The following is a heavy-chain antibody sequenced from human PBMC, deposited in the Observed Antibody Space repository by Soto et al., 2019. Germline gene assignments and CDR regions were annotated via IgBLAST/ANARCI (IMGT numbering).Heavy chain of an antibody. Sequence: PSETLSLTCTVSCGSVSSGSYYWSWIRQPPGKGLEWIGYIYYSGSTNYNPSLKSRVTISVDTSKNQFSLKLSSVTAADTAVYYCARGEYYYDSSGYYHEGYNWFDPWGQGTLVTVSS. CDR2: IYYSGST. CDR3: ARGEYYYDSSGYYHEGYNWFDP. V-gene: IGHV4-61*01. J-gene: IGHJ5*02. D-gene: IGHD3-22*01. CDR1: CGSVSSGSYY.